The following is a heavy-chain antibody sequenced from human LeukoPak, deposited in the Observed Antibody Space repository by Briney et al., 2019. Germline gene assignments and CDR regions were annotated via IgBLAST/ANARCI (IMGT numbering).Heavy chain of an antibody. J-gene: IGHJ6*03. D-gene: IGHD2-2*01. CDR1: GYTFTSYD. CDR2: MNPNSGNT. V-gene: IGHV1-8*01. Sequence: ASVKVSCKASGYTFTSYDINWVRQATGQGLEWMGWMNPNSGNTGYAQKFQGRVTMTRNTSISTAYMELSSLRSEDTAVYYCARALYCSSTSCSYYYMDVWGKGTTVAVSS. CDR3: ARALYCSSTSCSYYYMDV.